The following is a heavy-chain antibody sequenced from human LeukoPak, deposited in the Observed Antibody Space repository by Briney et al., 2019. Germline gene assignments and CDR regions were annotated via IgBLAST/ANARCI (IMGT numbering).Heavy chain of an antibody. V-gene: IGHV4-31*03. Sequence: SETLSLTCTVSGGSISSGGYYWSWIRQHPGKGLEWIGYIYYSGSTYYNPSLKSRVTISVDTSKNQFSLKLSSVTAADTAAYYCARGRDGYNFFDYWGQGTLVTVSS. CDR1: GGSISSGGYY. CDR3: ARGRDGYNFFDY. D-gene: IGHD5-24*01. CDR2: IYYSGST. J-gene: IGHJ4*02.